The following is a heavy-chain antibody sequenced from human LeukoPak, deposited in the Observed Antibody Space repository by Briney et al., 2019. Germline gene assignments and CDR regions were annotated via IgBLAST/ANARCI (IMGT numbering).Heavy chain of an antibody. Sequence: GGSLRLSYAASGFTFSSYAMTWVRQAPGKGLEWVSVTSGSGTNAYYADSVKGRFTISRDNRKNILYLDMNTLRAEDTAVYYCAKDPLSSSGSYSGWFDPWGQGTLVIVSS. D-gene: IGHD1-26*01. CDR3: AKDPLSSSGSYSGWFDP. CDR1: GFTFSSYA. J-gene: IGHJ5*02. V-gene: IGHV3-23*01. CDR2: TSGSGTNA.